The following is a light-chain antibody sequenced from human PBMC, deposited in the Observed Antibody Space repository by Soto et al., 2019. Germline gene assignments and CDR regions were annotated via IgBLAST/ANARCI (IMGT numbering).Light chain of an antibody. CDR3: QQYNNYPPPMYT. CDR1: QSVSSN. Sequence: EIVMTQSPATLSVSPGERATLSCRASQSVSSNLAWYQQKPAQAPRLLIYGASSSATGIPARFSGSGSGTEFTLTISSLQSEDFAVYYCQQYNNYPPPMYTFGQGTKVEIK. V-gene: IGKV3-15*01. CDR2: GAS. J-gene: IGKJ2*01.